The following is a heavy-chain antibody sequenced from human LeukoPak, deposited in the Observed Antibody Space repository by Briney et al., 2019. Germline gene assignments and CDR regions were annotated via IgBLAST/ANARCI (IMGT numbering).Heavy chain of an antibody. CDR1: RFTFSSYG. V-gene: IGHV3-30*02. Sequence: AGGSLRLSCAASRFTFSSYGMHWVRQAPGKGLEWVAYIQYDGSNEQYADSVKGRFSISRDSSKNILYLQMNSLRAEDTAVYYCARDSYGSGTFDYWGQGTLVTVSS. CDR3: ARDSYGSGTFDY. J-gene: IGHJ4*02. D-gene: IGHD3-10*01. CDR2: IQYDGSNE.